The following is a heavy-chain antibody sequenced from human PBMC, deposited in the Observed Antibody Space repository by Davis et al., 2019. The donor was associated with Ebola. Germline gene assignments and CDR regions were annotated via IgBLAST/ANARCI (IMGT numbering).Heavy chain of an antibody. J-gene: IGHJ4*02. Sequence: AASVKVSCKASGYTFTSYAMHWVRQAPGQRLEWMGWINAGNGNTKYAQKFQGRVTMTRNTSMSTAYMELSSLRSEDTAVYYCARGRRIAVAGTDYWGQGTLVTVSS. CDR1: GYTFTSYA. V-gene: IGHV1-3*01. CDR2: INAGNGNT. CDR3: ARGRRIAVAGTDY. D-gene: IGHD6-19*01.